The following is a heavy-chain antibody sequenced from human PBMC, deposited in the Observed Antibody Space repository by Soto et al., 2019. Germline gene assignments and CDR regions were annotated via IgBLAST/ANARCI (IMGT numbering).Heavy chain of an antibody. Sequence: EVQLVESGGGLVQPGGSLRLSCAASGFTFSSYWMHWVRQAPGKGLEWVSRINNDGSSTNYADSVKGRFTISRDNAKNTLYLQMNSLRAEDTAVYYCASVPQWLSDYWGQGTLVTVSS. D-gene: IGHD6-19*01. CDR2: INNDGSST. J-gene: IGHJ4*02. CDR1: GFTFSSYW. CDR3: ASVPQWLSDY. V-gene: IGHV3-74*01.